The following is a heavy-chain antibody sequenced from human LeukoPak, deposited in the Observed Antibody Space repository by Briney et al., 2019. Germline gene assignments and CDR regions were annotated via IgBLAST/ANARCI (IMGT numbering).Heavy chain of an antibody. J-gene: IGHJ6*02. D-gene: IGHD6-13*01. Sequence: SETLSLTCAVYGGSFSGYYWSWIRQPPGKGLEWIGEINHSGSSNYNPSLKSRVTISVDTSKNQFSLKLSSVTAADTAVYYCARAPGAAAGPYCYYYYGMDVWGQGTTVTVSS. CDR1: GGSFSGYY. V-gene: IGHV4-34*01. CDR3: ARAPGAAAGPYCYYYYGMDV. CDR2: INHSGSS.